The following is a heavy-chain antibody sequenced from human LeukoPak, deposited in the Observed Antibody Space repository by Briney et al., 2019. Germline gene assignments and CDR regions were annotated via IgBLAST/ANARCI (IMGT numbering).Heavy chain of an antibody. Sequence: GGSLRLPCAASGFTFSSYGMHWVRQAPGKGLEWVAFIRYDGSNKYYADSVKGRFTISRDNSKNTLYLQMNSLRAEDTAVYYCAKEMGKTLFPPFDHWGQGTLVTVSS. CDR1: GFTFSSYG. CDR2: IRYDGSNK. CDR3: AKEMGKTLFPPFDH. J-gene: IGHJ4*02. D-gene: IGHD1-26*01. V-gene: IGHV3-30*02.